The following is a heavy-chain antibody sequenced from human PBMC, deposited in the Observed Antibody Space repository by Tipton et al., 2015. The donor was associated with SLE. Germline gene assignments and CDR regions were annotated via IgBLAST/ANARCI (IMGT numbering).Heavy chain of an antibody. V-gene: IGHV4-34*01. CDR1: GGSFSGYY. Sequence: TLSLTCAVYGGSFSGYYWSWIRQPPGKGLEWIGEINHSGSTNYNPSLKSRVTISVDTSKNQFSLKLSSVTAADTAVYYRASLIKDYWGQGTLVTVSS. CDR3: ASLIKDY. D-gene: IGHD3-10*01. J-gene: IGHJ4*02. CDR2: INHSGST.